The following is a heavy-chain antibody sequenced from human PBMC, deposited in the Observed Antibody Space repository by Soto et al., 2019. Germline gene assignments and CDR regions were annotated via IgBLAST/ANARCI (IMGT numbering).Heavy chain of an antibody. J-gene: IGHJ6*02. Sequence: PSETLSLTCTVAGASVSTFYWSWVRQPPGKGLEWIGYIYYSGSTKYNPSLRSRVTISADTSNNQFSLRLTSVTAADTAVYFCARARTTITPYYYYGMDVWGQGTTVTVSS. CDR3: ARARTTITPYYYYGMDV. CDR2: IYYSGST. D-gene: IGHD4-4*01. V-gene: IGHV4-59*02. CDR1: GASVSTFY.